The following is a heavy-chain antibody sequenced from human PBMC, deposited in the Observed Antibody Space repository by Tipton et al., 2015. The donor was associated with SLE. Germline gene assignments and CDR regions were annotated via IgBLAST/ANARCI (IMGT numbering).Heavy chain of an antibody. CDR1: GGSISSSSYY. Sequence: TLSLTCTVSGGSISSSSYYWGWIRQPPGKGLEWIGSIYYSGSTYYNPSLKSRVTISVDTSRNQFSLKLSSVTAADTAVYYCARDGGAYCGGDCCSDAFDIWGQGTMVTVSS. V-gene: IGHV4-39*07. CDR3: ARDGGAYCGGDCCSDAFDI. J-gene: IGHJ3*02. D-gene: IGHD2-21*02. CDR2: IYYSGST.